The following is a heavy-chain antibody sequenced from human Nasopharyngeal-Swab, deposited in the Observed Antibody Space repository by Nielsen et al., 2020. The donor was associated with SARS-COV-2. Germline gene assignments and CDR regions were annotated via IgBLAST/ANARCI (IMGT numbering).Heavy chain of an antibody. CDR2: ISYDGSNK. CDR3: ASAYGGSYWYFDL. D-gene: IGHD4-23*01. J-gene: IGHJ2*01. CDR1: GFTFSSYA. Sequence: GESLKISCAASGFTFSSYAMHWVRQAPGKGLEWVAVISYDGSNKYYADSVKGRFTISRDNSKNTLYLQINSLRAEDTAVYYCASAYGGSYWYFDLWGRGTLVTVSS. V-gene: IGHV3-30-3*01.